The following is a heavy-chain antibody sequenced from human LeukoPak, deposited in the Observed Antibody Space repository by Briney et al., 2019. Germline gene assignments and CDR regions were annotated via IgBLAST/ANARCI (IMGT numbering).Heavy chain of an antibody. CDR3: ARGLGPAHYYDSSGYYSGAYDDAFDI. CDR2: INHSGST. V-gene: IGHV4-34*01. Sequence: SETLSLTCAVYGGSFSGYYWSWIRQPPGKGLEWIGEINHSGSTNYNPSLKSRVTISVDTSKNQFSLKLSSVTAADTAVYYCARGLGPAHYYDSSGYYSGAYDDAFDIWGQGTMVTVSS. D-gene: IGHD3-22*01. CDR1: GGSFSGYY. J-gene: IGHJ3*02.